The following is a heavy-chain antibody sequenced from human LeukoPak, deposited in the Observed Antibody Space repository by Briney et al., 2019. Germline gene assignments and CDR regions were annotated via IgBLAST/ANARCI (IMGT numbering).Heavy chain of an antibody. J-gene: IGHJ4*02. D-gene: IGHD3-10*01. Sequence: SETLSLTCTVSGGSISSYYWSWIRQPPGKGLEWIGYIYYSGSTNYNPSLKSRVTISVDTSKNQFSLKLSSVTAADTAVYYCARVASNYYGSGSYFGNFDYWGQGTLVTVSS. CDR3: ARVASNYYGSGSYFGNFDY. CDR2: IYYSGST. V-gene: IGHV4-59*01. CDR1: GGSISSYY.